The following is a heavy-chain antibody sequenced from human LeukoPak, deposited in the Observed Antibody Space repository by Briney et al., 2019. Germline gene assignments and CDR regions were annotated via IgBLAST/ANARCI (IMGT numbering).Heavy chain of an antibody. D-gene: IGHD4-17*01. Sequence: SETLSLTCTVSGGSISSYYWSWIRQPPGEGLEWIGYIYYSGSTNYNPSLKSRVTISVDTFKNQFSLKVSSVTAADTAVYYCARVGTTVKVFDYWGQGTLVTVSS. CDR3: ARVGTTVKVFDY. V-gene: IGHV4-59*01. CDR1: GGSISSYY. CDR2: IYYSGST. J-gene: IGHJ4*02.